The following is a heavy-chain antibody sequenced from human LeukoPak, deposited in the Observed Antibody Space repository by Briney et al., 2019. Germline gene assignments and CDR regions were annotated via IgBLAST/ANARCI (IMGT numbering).Heavy chain of an antibody. CDR1: GYSISSGYY. D-gene: IGHD3-3*01. CDR3: ATSYYDFWSGPNDAFDI. J-gene: IGHJ3*02. CDR2: IYYSGST. Sequence: SETLSLTCAVSGYSISSGYYWGWIRQPPGKGLEWIGSIYYSGSTYYNPSLKSRVTISVDTSKNQFSLKLSSVTAADTAVYYCATSYYDFWSGPNDAFDIWGQGTMVTVSS. V-gene: IGHV4-38-2*01.